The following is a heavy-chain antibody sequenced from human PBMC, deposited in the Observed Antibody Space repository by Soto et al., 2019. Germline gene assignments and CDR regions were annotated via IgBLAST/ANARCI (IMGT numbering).Heavy chain of an antibody. D-gene: IGHD2-15*01. CDR3: AGDFFWCSGGSCYSVGTDV. CDR1: GFTVSSNY. Sequence: PGGSLRLSCAASGFTVSSNYMSWVRQAPGKGLEWVSVIYSGGSTYYADSVKGRFTISRDNSKNTLYLQMNSLRAEDTAVYYCAGDFFWCSGGSCYSVGTDVWGQGTTVTVSS. CDR2: IYSGGST. V-gene: IGHV3-53*01. J-gene: IGHJ6*02.